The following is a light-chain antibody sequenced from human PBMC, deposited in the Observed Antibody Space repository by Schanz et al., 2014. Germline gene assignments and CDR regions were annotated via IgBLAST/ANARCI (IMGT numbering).Light chain of an antibody. CDR3: HHYGSSPFT. J-gene: IGKJ2*01. V-gene: IGKV3-20*01. Sequence: EIVLTQSPATLSLSPGERATLSCRASQSISSNLAWYQQKPGQAPRLLIYGASTRATGIPDRFSGSGSGADFTLIISSLEPEDFAVYYCHHYGSSPFTFGQGTKLEIK. CDR1: QSISSN. CDR2: GAS.